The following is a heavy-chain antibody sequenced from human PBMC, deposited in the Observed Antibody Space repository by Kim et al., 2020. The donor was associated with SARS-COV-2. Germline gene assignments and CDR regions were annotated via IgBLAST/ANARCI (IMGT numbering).Heavy chain of an antibody. Sequence: GGSLRLSCAASGFTFSNYAMHWVRQAPGKGLEWVAVIWSDGSKIYYADSVKGRFTISRDNSNSTLYLQMSSVRAEDTAVYYCAKDSYSTSLGWVHYWGQGTLVTVSS. CDR1: GFTFSNYA. V-gene: IGHV3-33*06. CDR3: AKDSYSTSLGWVHY. CDR2: IWSDGSKI. J-gene: IGHJ4*02. D-gene: IGHD6-6*01.